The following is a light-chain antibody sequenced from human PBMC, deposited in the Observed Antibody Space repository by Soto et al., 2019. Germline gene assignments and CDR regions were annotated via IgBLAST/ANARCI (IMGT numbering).Light chain of an antibody. J-gene: IGLJ3*02. V-gene: IGLV3-21*02. CDR2: DDR. CDR1: HIEAKT. Sequence: SYELTQPPSVSVAPGQTARITCGGNHIEAKTVHWYQQKPGQAPVLVVYDDRDRPSGIPERFSGSNSGNTATLTISRVEAGDEADYYCQVWDSTSDHLWVFGGGTQLTVL. CDR3: QVWDSTSDHLWV.